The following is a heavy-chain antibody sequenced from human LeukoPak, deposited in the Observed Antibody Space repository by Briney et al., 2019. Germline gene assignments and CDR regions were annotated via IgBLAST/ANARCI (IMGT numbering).Heavy chain of an antibody. V-gene: IGHV4-38-2*02. Sequence: SETLSLTCTVSGYSISIGYYWGWIRQTPGKGLEWIGNIFYSGGTYYSPSLTSRVTISLDTSRNQFSLRLNSVTAADTAVYYCAKSNGYGLVDIWGQGTMVTVSS. CDR3: AKSNGYGLVDI. CDR1: GYSISIGYY. D-gene: IGHD3-10*01. CDR2: IFYSGGT. J-gene: IGHJ3*02.